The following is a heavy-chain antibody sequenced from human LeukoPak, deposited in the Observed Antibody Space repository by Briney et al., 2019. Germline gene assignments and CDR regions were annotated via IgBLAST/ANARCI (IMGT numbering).Heavy chain of an antibody. J-gene: IGHJ4*02. CDR3: AKKGQADDDGKPD. CDR1: GFSFSSYD. V-gene: IGHV3-23*01. CDR2: IIRGVDNT. D-gene: IGHD1-1*01. Sequence: GGSLRLSCAASGFSFSSYDLSWVRQAPGKGLECVSAIIRGVDNTYYADSVKGRFTISRDNSKNTLYLQMNNLRADDTAVYYCAKKGQADDDGKPDWGQGTLVTVSS.